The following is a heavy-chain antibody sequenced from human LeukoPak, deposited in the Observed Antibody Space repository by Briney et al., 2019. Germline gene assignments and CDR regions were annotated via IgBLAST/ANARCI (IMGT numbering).Heavy chain of an antibody. CDR1: AFTFSSYA. J-gene: IGHJ4*02. Sequence: GGSLRLSCAASAFTFSSYAMSWVRQAPGKGLEWVSTISGTGGSTYYADSVKGRFTISRDNSKNSLYLQMNSLRTEDTALYYCAKGYYYGSGSYYNGPYYFDYWGQGTLVTVSS. CDR2: ISGTGGST. CDR3: AKGYYYGSGSYYNGPYYFDY. V-gene: IGHV3-43*02. D-gene: IGHD3-10*01.